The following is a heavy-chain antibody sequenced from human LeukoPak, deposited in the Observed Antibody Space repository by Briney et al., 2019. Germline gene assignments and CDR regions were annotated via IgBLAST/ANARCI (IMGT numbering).Heavy chain of an antibody. CDR2: ISPRNGNT. V-gene: IGHV1-18*01. Sequence: ASVNVSYKTSGYTFTMYGVSWVRQAPGRGLQWLGWISPRNGNTAYAQDLQGRVTMTTDTSTTTAYLELRSLRSDDTAIYYCARDLNYVTLGYNILADVGYYFDYWGQGSLVTVSS. CDR1: GYTFTMYG. D-gene: IGHD3-9*01. J-gene: IGHJ4*02. CDR3: ARDLNYVTLGYNILADVGYYFDY.